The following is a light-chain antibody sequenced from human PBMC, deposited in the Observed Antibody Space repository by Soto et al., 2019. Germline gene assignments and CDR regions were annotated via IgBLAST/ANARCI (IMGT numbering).Light chain of an antibody. CDR1: QSVLYSSNNKNY. V-gene: IGKV4-1*01. CDR2: SAS. CDR3: QRYYSTPPRT. Sequence: DIVMTQSPDSLAVSLGERATINCKSSQSVLYSSNNKNYLAWYQQKPGQPPKLLIYSASTRESGVPDRFSGSGSGTDFALTISSLQAEDVAVYYCQRYYSTPPRTFGQGTKVEIK. J-gene: IGKJ1*01.